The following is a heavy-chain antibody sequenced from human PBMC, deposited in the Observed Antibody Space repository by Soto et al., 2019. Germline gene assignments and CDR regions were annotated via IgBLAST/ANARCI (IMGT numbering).Heavy chain of an antibody. CDR1: GFMFNAYG. CDR2: ISFDGSNK. D-gene: IGHD6-13*01. J-gene: IGHJ3*01. Sequence: QVQLVESGGGVVQPGRSLRLSCEASGFMFNAYGMHWVRQAPGKGLEWVAVISFDGSNKYYAESVKGRFTISRDNSKNTLYLEMLSLRPEDTAVFYCVKAGTIAGTGTTPRAFDVWGQGTMVTVSS. V-gene: IGHV3-30*18. CDR3: VKAGTIAGTGTTPRAFDV.